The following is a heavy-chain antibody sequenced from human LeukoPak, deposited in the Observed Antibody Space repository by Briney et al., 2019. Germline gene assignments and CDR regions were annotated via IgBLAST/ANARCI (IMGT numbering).Heavy chain of an antibody. D-gene: IGHD6-13*01. CDR3: ARLAASSWYFFDYYGMDV. Sequence: KSSETLSLTCAVYGGSFSGYYWNWICQPPGEGLEWIGEINHSGSTNYNPSLKSRVTISVDTSKNQFSLKLSSVTAADTAVYYCARLAASSWYFFDYYGMDVWGQGTTVTVSS. V-gene: IGHV4-34*01. CDR1: GGSFSGYY. J-gene: IGHJ6*02. CDR2: INHSGST.